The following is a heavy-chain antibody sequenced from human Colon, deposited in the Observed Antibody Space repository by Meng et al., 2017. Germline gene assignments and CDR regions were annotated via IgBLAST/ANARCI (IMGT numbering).Heavy chain of an antibody. Sequence: GESLKISCAASGFTFSSYWMSWVRQAPGKGLEWVANIKQDGSEKYYVDSVKGRFTISRDNAKNSLYLQMNSLRAEDTAVYYCARAGLLWFGELLWWGGYYYGMDVWGQGTTVTGAS. CDR2: IKQDGSEK. V-gene: IGHV3-7*01. D-gene: IGHD3-10*01. CDR1: GFTFSSYW. CDR3: ARAGLLWFGELLWWGGYYYGMDV. J-gene: IGHJ6*02.